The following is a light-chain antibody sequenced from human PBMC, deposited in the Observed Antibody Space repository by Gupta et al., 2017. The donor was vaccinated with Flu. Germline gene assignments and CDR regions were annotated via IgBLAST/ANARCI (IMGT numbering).Light chain of an antibody. CDR3: AAWDDSLNGYV. V-gene: IGLV1-36*01. CDR1: SSNIGNNA. Sequence: QSVLTQPPSVSEAPRQRVTIPCSGSSSNIGNNAVNWYQQLPGKAPKLLIYYDDLLPSGVSDRFSGSKSGTSASPAISGLQSEDEADYYCAAWDDSLNGYVFGTGTKVTVL. CDR2: YDD. J-gene: IGLJ1*01.